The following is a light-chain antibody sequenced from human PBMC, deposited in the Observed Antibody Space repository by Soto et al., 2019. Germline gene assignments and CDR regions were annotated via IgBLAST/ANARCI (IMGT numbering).Light chain of an antibody. V-gene: IGKV1-5*03. J-gene: IGKJ1*01. CDR2: KAS. CDR3: QQYDTYWT. Sequence: DRVIITCRASQSVSNWLVWYQQXPXXXPXXLIDKASSLKSGVPSRFSGSGSGTEFTLTISNLQPDDFATYYCQQYDTYWTFGQGTKVDI. CDR1: QSVSNW.